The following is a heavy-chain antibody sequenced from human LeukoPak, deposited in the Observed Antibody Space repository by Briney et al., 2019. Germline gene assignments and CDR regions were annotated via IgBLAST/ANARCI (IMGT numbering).Heavy chain of an antibody. CDR1: GYTFNKYA. V-gene: IGHV1-2*02. J-gene: IGHJ4*02. D-gene: IGHD3-22*01. CDR3: ARKGGVDYYDSSGYYYGY. CDR2: INPNSGGT. Sequence: ASVKVSCKASGYTFNKYAMNWVRQAPGQGLEWMGWINPNSGGTNYAQKFQGRVTMTRDTSISTAYMELSRLRSDDTAVYYCARKGGVDYYDSSGYYYGYWGQGTLVTVSS.